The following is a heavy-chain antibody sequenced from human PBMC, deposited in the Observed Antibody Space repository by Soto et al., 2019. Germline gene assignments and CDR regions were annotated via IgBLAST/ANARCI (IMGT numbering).Heavy chain of an antibody. J-gene: IGHJ4*02. V-gene: IGHV3-64D*08. CDR1: GFMFSKFF. CDR3: VQDPGSVIKDKFDS. Sequence: EVQLVESGGGLVQPGGSLRLSCSVSGFMFSKFFMHWVRQSPGKGLGSVSAIGANGDSTYYADSVRGRFTISRDNSKNTLYLQMNDLRPEDTAIYYCVQDPGSVIKDKFDSWGQGTPVTVSS. CDR2: IGANGDST. D-gene: IGHD3-10*01.